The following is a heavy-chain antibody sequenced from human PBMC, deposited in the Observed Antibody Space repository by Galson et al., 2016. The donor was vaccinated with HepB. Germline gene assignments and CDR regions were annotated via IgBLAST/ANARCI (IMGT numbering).Heavy chain of an antibody. J-gene: IGHJ5*02. Sequence: SVKVSCKAFGYILTSYYIHWVRQAPGQGLECMGRINPSGGTTTYTPKFQGRVTMTRDTSTSTVYMELSSLRCEDTAVYYCARGGVYDLWGQGTLVTVSS. CDR2: INPSGGTT. CDR1: GYILTSYY. D-gene: IGHD2-8*01. CDR3: ARGGVYDL. V-gene: IGHV1-46*01.